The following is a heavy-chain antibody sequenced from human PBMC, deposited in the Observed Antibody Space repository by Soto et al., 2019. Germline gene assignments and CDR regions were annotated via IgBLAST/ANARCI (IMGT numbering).Heavy chain of an antibody. V-gene: IGHV4-31*03. J-gene: IGHJ4*02. D-gene: IGHD6-6*01. Sequence: SETLSLTCTVSGGSISSGGYYWSWIRQHPGKGLEWIGYIYYSGSTYYNPSLKSRVTISVDTSKNQFSLKLSSVTAADTAVYYCARAGEQLGNFDYWGQGTLVTVSS. CDR2: IYYSGST. CDR3: ARAGEQLGNFDY. CDR1: GGSISSGGYY.